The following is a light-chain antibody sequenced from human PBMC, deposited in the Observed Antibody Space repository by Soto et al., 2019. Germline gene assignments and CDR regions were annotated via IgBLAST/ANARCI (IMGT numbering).Light chain of an antibody. J-gene: IGLJ3*02. CDR2: DVT. Sequence: QSALTQPASVSGSPGQSIAISCTGTSSDTGGYNYVSWYQQHPGKAPRLMIYDVTYRPSGVSSRFSGSKSGNTASLTISGPQAEDEAHYYCASHIRTNTQMFRGGTKLTVL. V-gene: IGLV2-14*03. CDR1: SSDTGGYNY. CDR3: ASHIRTNTQM.